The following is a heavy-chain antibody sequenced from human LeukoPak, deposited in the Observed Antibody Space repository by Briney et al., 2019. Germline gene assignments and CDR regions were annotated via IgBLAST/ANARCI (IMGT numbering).Heavy chain of an antibody. J-gene: IGHJ4*02. CDR2: MNPNSGNT. CDR3: ARENRDQIDY. CDR1: VYTFISYD. V-gene: IGHV1-8*01. Sequence: GASVKVSCKASVYTFISYDINWVRQATGRGREWMGWMNPNSGNTGYAQKFQGRVTMTMNTSISTAYMELSSLRSEDTAVYYCARENRDQIDYWGQGTLVTVSS. D-gene: IGHD1-14*01.